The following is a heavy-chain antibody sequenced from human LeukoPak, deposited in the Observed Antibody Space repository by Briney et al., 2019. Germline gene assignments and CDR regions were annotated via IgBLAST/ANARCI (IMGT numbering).Heavy chain of an antibody. CDR2: ISSSSSTI. J-gene: IGHJ4*02. D-gene: IGHD3-10*01. CDR1: GFTFSSYA. Sequence: TGGSLRLSCAASGFTFSSYAMSWVRQAPGKGLEWVSYISSSSSTIYYADSVKGRFTISRDNAKNSLYLQMNSLRAEDTAVYYCARDSYYYGSGTLDYWGQGTLVTVSS. CDR3: ARDSYYYGSGTLDY. V-gene: IGHV3-48*01.